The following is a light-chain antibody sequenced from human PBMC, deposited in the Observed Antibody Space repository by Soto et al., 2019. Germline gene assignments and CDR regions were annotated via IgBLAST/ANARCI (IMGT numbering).Light chain of an antibody. Sequence: EIVLTQSPGTLSLSPGERATLSCRASQSVSGRYLAWYQQKPGQAPRLVIYSASIRATGIPDRFSGSGSGTDFTLTISRLEPEDFAVYYCHQFSLPRTFGQGTKVEIK. V-gene: IGKV3-20*01. CDR1: QSVSGRY. CDR3: HQFSLPRT. J-gene: IGKJ1*01. CDR2: SAS.